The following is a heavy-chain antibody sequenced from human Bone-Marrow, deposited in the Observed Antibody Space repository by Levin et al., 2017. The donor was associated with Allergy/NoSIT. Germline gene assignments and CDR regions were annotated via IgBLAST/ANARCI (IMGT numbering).Heavy chain of an antibody. CDR2: IYPSDSDT. D-gene: IGHD6-13*01. J-gene: IGHJ5*02. CDR3: ARRGKLSAAAHWFDP. V-gene: IGHV5-51*01. Sequence: GESLKISCKASGYSFTNYWIGWVRQMPGKGLEWMGIIYPSDSDTRYSPSFQGQVTISADKSISTVFLQWSSLKASDTAMYYCARRGKLSAAAHWFDPWGQGTLVTVSP. CDR1: GYSFTNYW.